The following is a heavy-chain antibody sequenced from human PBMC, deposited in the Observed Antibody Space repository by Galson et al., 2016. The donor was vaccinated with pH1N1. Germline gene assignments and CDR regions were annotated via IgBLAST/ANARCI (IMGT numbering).Heavy chain of an antibody. V-gene: IGHV3-7*01. CDR3: VRAVGRAEAH. J-gene: IGHJ4*02. CDR1: GFTLSSYW. Sequence: SRRLSCAASGFTLSSYWMSWVRQAPGKGLEWVANMNQDGNKKYYVDSVKGRFIISRDYSKNSLYLQMNSLRAEDTAMYYCVRAVGRAEAHWGQGTLVTVSS. D-gene: IGHD1-26*01. CDR2: MNQDGNKK.